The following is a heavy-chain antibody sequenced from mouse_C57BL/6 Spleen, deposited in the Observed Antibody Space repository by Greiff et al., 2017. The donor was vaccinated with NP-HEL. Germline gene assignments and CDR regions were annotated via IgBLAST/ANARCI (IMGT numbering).Heavy chain of an antibody. V-gene: IGHV1-26*01. Sequence: VQLQQSGPELVKPGASVKISCKASGYTFTDYYMNWVKQSHGKSLEWIGDINPNNGGTSYNQKFKGKATLTVDKSSSTAYMELRSLTSEDSAVYYCARWRAQGAWFAYWGQGTLVTVSA. J-gene: IGHJ3*01. D-gene: IGHD3-2*02. CDR2: INPNNGGT. CDR3: ARWRAQGAWFAY. CDR1: GYTFTDYY.